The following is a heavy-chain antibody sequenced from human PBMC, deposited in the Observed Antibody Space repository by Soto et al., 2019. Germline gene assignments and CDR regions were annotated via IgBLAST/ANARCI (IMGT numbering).Heavy chain of an antibody. Sequence: GGSLRLSCAASGFTFSSYSMNWVRQAPGKGLEWVSSISSSSSYIYYADSVKGRFTISRDNAKNSLYLQMNSLRAEDTAVYYCARGWPSIYYAFWTGYSHGFDIWGQGTMVTVSS. D-gene: IGHD3-3*01. V-gene: IGHV3-21*01. CDR3: ARGWPSIYYAFWTGYSHGFDI. CDR2: ISSSSSYI. CDR1: GFTFSSYS. J-gene: IGHJ3*02.